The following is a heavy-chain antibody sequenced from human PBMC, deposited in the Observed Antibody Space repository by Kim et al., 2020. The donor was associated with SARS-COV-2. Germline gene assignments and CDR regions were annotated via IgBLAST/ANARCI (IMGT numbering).Heavy chain of an antibody. Sequence: GGSLRLSCTTSGFTFTGYAMSWVRQAPGKGLEWVSSIDGSDGTTYYVDSVTGRFTISRDNSKNTLYLQMNALRADDTAMYYCIKGRWGWIWDHWGQGTRV. CDR1: GFTFTGYA. CDR3: IKGRWGWIWDH. J-gene: IGHJ4*02. V-gene: IGHV3-23*01. CDR2: IDGSDGTT. D-gene: IGHD2-2*03.